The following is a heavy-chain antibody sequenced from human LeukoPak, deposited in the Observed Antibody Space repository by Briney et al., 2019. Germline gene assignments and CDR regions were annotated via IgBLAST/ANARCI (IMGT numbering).Heavy chain of an antibody. CDR2: IFGSGGSP. Sequence: PGGSLRLSCAASGFTFKSYAMYWVRQAPGKGLEWISGIFGSGGSPHYADSVKGRFTISRDNSQEIVYLQLDSLRVEDTALYYCGKTTVGYSSGRYPGWPVDYWGQGALVTVSS. CDR1: GFTFKSYA. CDR3: GKTTVGYSSGRYPGWPVDY. V-gene: IGHV3-23*01. J-gene: IGHJ4*02. D-gene: IGHD2-15*01.